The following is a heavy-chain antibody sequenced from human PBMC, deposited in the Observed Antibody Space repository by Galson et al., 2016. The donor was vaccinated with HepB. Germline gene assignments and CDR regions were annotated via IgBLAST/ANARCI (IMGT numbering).Heavy chain of an antibody. J-gene: IGHJ4*02. V-gene: IGHV1-3*04. CDR3: ASLHYAILTGNQYFTY. D-gene: IGHD3-9*01. CDR1: GLTFTKDA. CDR2: VNTGNGKP. Sequence: SVKVSCKASGLTFTKDAIHWVRQAPGQRLEWMGWVNTGNGKPKYSQKFQGTVTFTRETSATTVYMDLSSLRSEDTAVYYCASLHYAILTGNQYFTYWGQGTLVTVSS.